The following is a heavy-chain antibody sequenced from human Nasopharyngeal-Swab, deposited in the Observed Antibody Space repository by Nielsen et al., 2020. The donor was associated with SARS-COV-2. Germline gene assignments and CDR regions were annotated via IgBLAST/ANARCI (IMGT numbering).Heavy chain of an antibody. CDR1: GFTFSSYW. CDR3: AGGYRYFDL. CDR2: INSDGSST. Sequence: GESLKISCAASGFTFSSYWMHWVRQAPGKGLVWVSRINSDGSSTTYGDSVKGRFTISRDNAKNTLYLQVNSLRAEDTAVYYCAGGYRYFDLWGRGTLVTVSS. J-gene: IGHJ2*01. V-gene: IGHV3-74*01.